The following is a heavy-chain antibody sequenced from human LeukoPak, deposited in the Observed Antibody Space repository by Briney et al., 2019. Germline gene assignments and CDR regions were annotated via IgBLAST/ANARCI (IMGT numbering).Heavy chain of an antibody. J-gene: IGHJ4*02. V-gene: IGHV3-74*01. CDR1: GNYW. Sequence: PGGSLRLSCAASGNYWMHWVRQAPGKGLVWVSHINSDGSWTSYADSVKGRFTISRDNSKNTLYLQMNSLRAEDTAVYYCARSYYDSSGYYDYWGQGTLVTVSS. CDR3: ARSYYDSSGYYDY. D-gene: IGHD3-22*01. CDR2: INSDGSWT.